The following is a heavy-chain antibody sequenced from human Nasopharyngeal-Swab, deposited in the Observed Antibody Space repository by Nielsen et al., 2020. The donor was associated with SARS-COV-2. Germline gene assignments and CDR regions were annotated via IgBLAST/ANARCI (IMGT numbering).Heavy chain of an antibody. Sequence: ASVKVSCKASGYTFTIYGINWVRQAPGQGLEWMGWISADNGETNYGQRFQDRVSMTTDTSTTTAYLELRSLRFDDTAAYYCVRDHQTVLTTGTDDFWGQGTLVTVSS. CDR3: VRDHQTVLTTGTDDF. CDR2: ISADNGET. J-gene: IGHJ4*02. CDR1: GYTFTIYG. V-gene: IGHV1-18*01. D-gene: IGHD4/OR15-4a*01.